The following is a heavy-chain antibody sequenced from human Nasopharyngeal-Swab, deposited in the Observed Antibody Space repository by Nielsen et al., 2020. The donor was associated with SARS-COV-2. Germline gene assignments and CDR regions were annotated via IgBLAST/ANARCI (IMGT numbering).Heavy chain of an antibody. CDR2: IYYSGST. V-gene: IGHV4-31*02. J-gene: IGHJ4*02. D-gene: IGHD3-3*01. CDR3: ARIKSYRITIFGVGDFDY. Sequence: RQAPGKGLEWIGYIYYSGSTYYNPSLKSRVTISVDTSKNQFSLKLSSVTAADTAVYYCARIKSYRITIFGVGDFDYWGQGTLVTVSS.